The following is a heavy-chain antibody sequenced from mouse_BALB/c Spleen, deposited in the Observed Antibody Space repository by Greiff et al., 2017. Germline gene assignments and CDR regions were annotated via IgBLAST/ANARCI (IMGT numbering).Heavy chain of an antibody. V-gene: IGHV2-6-7*01. CDR3: ARDPSYYGYYYWAMDY. CDR1: GFSLTGYG. CDR2: IWGDGST. D-gene: IGHD2-9*01. J-gene: IGHJ4*01. Sequence: QVQLKESGPGLVAPSQSLSITCTVSGFSLTGYGVNWVRQPPGKGLEWLGMIWGDGSTDYNSALKSRLSISKDNSKSQVFLKMNSLQTDDTARYYCARDPSYYGYYYWAMDYWGQGTSVTVSS.